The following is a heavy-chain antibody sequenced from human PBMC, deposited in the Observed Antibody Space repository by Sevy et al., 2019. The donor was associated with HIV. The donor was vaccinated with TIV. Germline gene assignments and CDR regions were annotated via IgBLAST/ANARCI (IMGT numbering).Heavy chain of an antibody. J-gene: IGHJ6*02. D-gene: IGHD3-10*01. CDR2: MNPNSGNT. CDR3: AREGFHYYGMDV. Sequence: ASVKVSCKASGYTFTSYDINWVRQATGQGLEWMGWMNPNSGNTGYAQKFQGRVTMTRNTSISTAYMELSSLRSEDTAVYYCAREGFHYYGMDVWGQGTTVTVSS. CDR1: GYTFTSYD. V-gene: IGHV1-8*01.